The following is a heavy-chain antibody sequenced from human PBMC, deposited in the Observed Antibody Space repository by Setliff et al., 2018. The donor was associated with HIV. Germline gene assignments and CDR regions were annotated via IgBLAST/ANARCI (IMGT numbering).Heavy chain of an antibody. Sequence: PGGSLRLSCAASGFTFSSYWMYWVRQAPGKGLVWVSRINSDGSSTSYADSVKGRFTISRDNAKNTLFLQMNSLRAEDTAVYYCARDVKGYIYGSTYWYFDLWGRGTLVTVS. CDR3: ARDVKGYIYGSTYWYFDL. CDR1: GFTFSSYW. D-gene: IGHD5-18*01. V-gene: IGHV3-74*01. J-gene: IGHJ2*01. CDR2: INSDGSST.